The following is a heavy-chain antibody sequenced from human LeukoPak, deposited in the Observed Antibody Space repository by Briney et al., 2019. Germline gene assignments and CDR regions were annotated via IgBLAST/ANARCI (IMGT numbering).Heavy chain of an antibody. CDR2: IIPIFGTA. CDR1: GGTFISYA. J-gene: IGHJ1*01. Sequence: SVKVSCKASGGTFISYAISWVRQAPGQGLEWMGRIIPIFGTANYAQKFQGRVTITTHESTSTAYMELSSLRSEDTAVYYCARHQSPAAQLWLRGPEYFQHWGQGTLVTVSS. V-gene: IGHV1-69*05. D-gene: IGHD5-18*01. CDR3: ARHQSPAAQLWLRGPEYFQH.